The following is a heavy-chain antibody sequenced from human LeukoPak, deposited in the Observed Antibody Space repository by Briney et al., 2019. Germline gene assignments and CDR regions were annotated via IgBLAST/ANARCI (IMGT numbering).Heavy chain of an antibody. CDR3: AKDDRLLRFLH. D-gene: IGHD3-16*01. CDR2: IIGSGGTT. J-gene: IGHJ4*02. CDR1: EFSVGSNY. V-gene: IGHV3-23*01. Sequence: GGSLRLSCAASEFSVGSNYMTWVRQAPGKGLEWVSGIIGSGGTTYYADSVKGRFTISRDNSKNTVYLQINNLRDEDTAVYYCAKDDRLLRFLHWGQGTLVTVSS.